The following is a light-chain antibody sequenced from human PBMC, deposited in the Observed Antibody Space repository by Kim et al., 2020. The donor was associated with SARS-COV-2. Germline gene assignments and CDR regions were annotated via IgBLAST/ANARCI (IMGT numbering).Light chain of an antibody. CDR1: QGLSNA. CDR2: GAT. V-gene: IGKV1-NL1*01. J-gene: IGKJ1*01. Sequence: PSVGDTITITCRASQGLSNALAWYQHKPGKAPKLLVYGATTLQSGVPSRFSGSCSGTEYTLTISSLQPEDLGTFYCQQSYGIPWTFGQGTKVDIK. CDR3: QQSYGIPWT.